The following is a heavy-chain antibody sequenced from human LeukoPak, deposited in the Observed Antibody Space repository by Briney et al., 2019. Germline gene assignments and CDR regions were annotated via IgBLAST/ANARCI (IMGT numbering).Heavy chain of an antibody. CDR3: ARQTITAAGTNYFDY. V-gene: IGHV4-4*09. J-gene: IGHJ4*02. CDR2: IYTSGST. CDR1: GGSISSYY. D-gene: IGHD6-13*01. Sequence: PSETLSLTCAVSGGSISSYYWSWIRQPPGKGLEWIGYIYTSGSTNYNPSLKSRVTISVDTSKNQFSLKLSSVTAADTAVYYCARQTITAAGTNYFDYWGQGTLVTVSS.